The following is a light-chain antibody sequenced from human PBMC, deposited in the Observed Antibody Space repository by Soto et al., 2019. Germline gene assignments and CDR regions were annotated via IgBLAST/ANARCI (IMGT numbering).Light chain of an antibody. CDR2: DAS. CDR1: QSVSSY. Sequence: EIVLTQSPATLSLSPGERATLSCRASQSVSSYLAWYQQKPGQAPSLLIYDASNRATGIPARFNGSGSGTDFTLTISSLEPEDFADYYCQQRSNWPPLFTFGPGTKVDIK. V-gene: IGKV3-11*01. CDR3: QQRSNWPPLFT. J-gene: IGKJ3*01.